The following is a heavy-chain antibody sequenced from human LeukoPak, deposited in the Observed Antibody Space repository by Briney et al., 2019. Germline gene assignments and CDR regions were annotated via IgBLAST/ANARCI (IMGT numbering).Heavy chain of an antibody. Sequence: GESLKLSCKASGYTFTDYWIGWVRQMPGKGLEWMEIIYPGDSDNRYSPSFQGQVTISADTSISTAYLQWNSLKASDTAIYYCAKRADYYFDYWGQGTLVTVSS. J-gene: IGHJ4*02. V-gene: IGHV5-51*01. CDR2: IYPGDSDN. CDR1: GYTFTDYW. CDR3: AKRADYYFDY. D-gene: IGHD2-21*02.